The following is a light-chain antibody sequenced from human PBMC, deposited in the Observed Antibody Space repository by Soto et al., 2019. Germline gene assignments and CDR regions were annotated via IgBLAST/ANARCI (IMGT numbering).Light chain of an antibody. Sequence: QSVLTQPASVSGSPGQSITISCTGTSSDVGAYNYVSWYQHHPGKAPKLMIYDVSNRPSGVSNRFSGSKSGNTAALTISGLQAEDEADYHCSSYTSSSSLVFGGGTKVTVL. CDR3: SSYTSSSSLV. CDR1: SSDVGAYNY. J-gene: IGLJ2*01. V-gene: IGLV2-14*03. CDR2: DVS.